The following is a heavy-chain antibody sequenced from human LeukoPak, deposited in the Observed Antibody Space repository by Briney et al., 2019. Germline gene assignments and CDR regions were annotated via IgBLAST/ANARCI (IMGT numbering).Heavy chain of an antibody. J-gene: IGHJ6*03. CDR1: GFTFSSYS. Sequence: GGSLRLSCAASGFTFSSYSMNWVRQAPGKGLEWVSYISSSGGTTYYADYVKGRFTISRDNAKNSLYLQMNSLRAEDTAVYYCARVYYDILTGYYGKTTYYYYMDVWGKGTTVTISS. V-gene: IGHV3-48*04. CDR3: ARVYYDILTGYYGKTTYYYYMDV. CDR2: ISSSGGTT. D-gene: IGHD3-9*01.